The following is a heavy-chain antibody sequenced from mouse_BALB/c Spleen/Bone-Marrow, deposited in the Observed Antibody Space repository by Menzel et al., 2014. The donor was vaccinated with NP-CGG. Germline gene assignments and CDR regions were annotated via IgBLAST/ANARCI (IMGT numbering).Heavy chain of an antibody. CDR3: GLNSLLRPFAY. D-gene: IGHD1-2*01. V-gene: IGHV1S135*01. Sequence: EVKVVESGPELVKPGASVKVSCKASGYSFTDYNMYWVKQSHGKSLEWIGYIDPYNGGTSYNQKFKGKATLTVDKSSSTAFMHLSSLTSEDSAVYYCGLNSLLRPFAYWGQGTLVTVSA. CDR1: GYSFTDYN. J-gene: IGHJ3*01. CDR2: IDPYNGGT.